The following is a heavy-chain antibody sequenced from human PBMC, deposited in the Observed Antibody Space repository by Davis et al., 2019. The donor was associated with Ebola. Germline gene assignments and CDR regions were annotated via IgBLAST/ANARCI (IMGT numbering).Heavy chain of an antibody. D-gene: IGHD3-16*02. V-gene: IGHV3-21*01. Sequence: GESLKISCAASGFTFSTYAMNWVRQAPGKGLEWVSSISRSSSYIYYTDSVRGRFTTSRDNAKHSLYLQMSSLRAEDTAVYYCASGGGVDVIYAEYFFDYWGQGILVTVSS. CDR2: ISRSSSYI. CDR1: GFTFSTYA. J-gene: IGHJ4*02. CDR3: ASGGGVDVIYAEYFFDY.